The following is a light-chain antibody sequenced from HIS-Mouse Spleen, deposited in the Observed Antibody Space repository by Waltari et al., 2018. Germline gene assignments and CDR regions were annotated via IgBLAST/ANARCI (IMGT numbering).Light chain of an antibody. CDR2: DVS. CDR1: SRDVGGYNY. J-gene: IGLJ1*01. V-gene: IGLV2-11*01. CDR3: CSYAGSYTGV. Sequence: QSALTQPRPVSGSPGQSVTISRTGTSRDVGGYNYVSWYQQHPGKAPKLMIYDVSKRPSGVPDRFSGSKSGNTASLTISGLQAEDEADYYCCSYAGSYTGVFGTGTKVTVL.